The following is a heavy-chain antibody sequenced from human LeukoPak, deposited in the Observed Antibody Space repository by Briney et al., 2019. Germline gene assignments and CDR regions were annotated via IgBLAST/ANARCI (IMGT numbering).Heavy chain of an antibody. CDR2: INPSGGST. J-gene: IGHJ4*02. Sequence: ASVKVSCKASGYTFTSYYMHWVRQAPGQGLEWMGIINPSGGSTSYAQKFQGRVTMTRDTSMSTVYMELRSLRSEDTAVYYCARGGYGSGSYYFPYSDYWGQGTLVTVSS. CDR1: GYTFTSYY. V-gene: IGHV1-46*01. CDR3: ARGGYGSGSYYFPYSDY. D-gene: IGHD3-10*01.